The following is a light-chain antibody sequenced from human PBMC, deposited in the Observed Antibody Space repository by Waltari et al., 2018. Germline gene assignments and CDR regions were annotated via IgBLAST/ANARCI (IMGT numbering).Light chain of an antibody. V-gene: IGKV3D-15*01. J-gene: IGKJ1*01. CDR3: QHYVPFPVS. Sequence: MTQSPSTLSASAGDRATISCRASQSVNRSLAWYQQKPGKAPRLLISSASARPTGVAARFSGGGSGTEFTLTISKLQPDDSSVYYCQHYVPFPVSFGQGTKVEIK. CDR2: SAS. CDR1: QSVNRS.